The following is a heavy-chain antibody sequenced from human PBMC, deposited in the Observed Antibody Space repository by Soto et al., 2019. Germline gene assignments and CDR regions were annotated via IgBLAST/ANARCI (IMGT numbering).Heavy chain of an antibody. CDR1: GGTISSYT. V-gene: IGHV1-69*02. Sequence: GASVKASCKASGGTISSYTISWVRQAPGQGLEWMGRIIPILGIANYAQKFQGRVTITADKSTSTAYMELSSLRSEDTAVYYCARGDYYDSSGYYYQTYSLDYWGQGTLVTVSS. J-gene: IGHJ4*02. CDR3: ARGDYYDSSGYYYQTYSLDY. CDR2: IIPILGIA. D-gene: IGHD3-22*01.